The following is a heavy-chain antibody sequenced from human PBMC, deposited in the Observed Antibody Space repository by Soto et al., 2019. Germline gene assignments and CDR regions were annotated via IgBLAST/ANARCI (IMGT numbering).Heavy chain of an antibody. V-gene: IGHV1-3*01. D-gene: IGHD6-6*01. CDR3: ASAVPSQGDAFDI. J-gene: IGHJ3*02. CDR2: ISAYNGNT. CDR1: GYTFTSYA. Sequence: ASVKVSCKASGYTFTSYAMHWVRQAPGQRLEWMGWISAYNGNTNYSQKFQGRVTITTDTSTSTAYMELRSLRSEDMAVYYCASAVPSQGDAFDIWGQGTMVTVSS.